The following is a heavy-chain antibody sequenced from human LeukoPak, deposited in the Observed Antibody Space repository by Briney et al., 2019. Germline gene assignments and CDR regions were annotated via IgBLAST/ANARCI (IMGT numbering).Heavy chain of an antibody. CDR1: GFTFSSYW. CDR3: ATSRTFDY. J-gene: IGHJ4*02. V-gene: IGHV3-74*01. Sequence: PGGSLRLSCAASGFTFSSYWMHWVRHSPGKGLVWVSGINSDGSSTSYADSVKGRFTISRDNAKNTVYLQMNSLRAEDTAVYHCATSRTFDYWGQGTLVTVSS. CDR2: INSDGSST.